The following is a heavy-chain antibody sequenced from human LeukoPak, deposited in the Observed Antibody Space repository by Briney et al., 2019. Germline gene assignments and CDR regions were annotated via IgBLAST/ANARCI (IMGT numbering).Heavy chain of an antibody. V-gene: IGHV3-23*01. Sequence: GGSLRLSCAASGFTFSSYAMSWVRQAPGKGLEWVSAISGSGGSTYYADSVKGRFTISRDNSKNTLYLQMNSLRAEDTAVYYCAKAFSNYDFWSGYSASYYCYYMDVWGKGTTVTVSS. CDR3: AKAFSNYDFWSGYSASYYCYYMDV. D-gene: IGHD3-3*01. CDR1: GFTFSSYA. CDR2: ISGSGGST. J-gene: IGHJ6*03.